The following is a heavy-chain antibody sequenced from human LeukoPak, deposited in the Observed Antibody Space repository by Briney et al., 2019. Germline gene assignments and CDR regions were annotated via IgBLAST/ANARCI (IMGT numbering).Heavy chain of an antibody. Sequence: SVKVSCKASGGTFSSYAISWVRQAPGQGLEWMGGIIPIFGTANYAQKFQGRVTITTDESTSTAYMELSSLRSEDTAVYYCARGVGFGEFNYYYYMDVWGKGTTVTVSS. V-gene: IGHV1-69*05. CDR2: IIPIFGTA. CDR3: ARGVGFGEFNYYYYMDV. CDR1: GGTFSSYA. D-gene: IGHD3-10*01. J-gene: IGHJ6*03.